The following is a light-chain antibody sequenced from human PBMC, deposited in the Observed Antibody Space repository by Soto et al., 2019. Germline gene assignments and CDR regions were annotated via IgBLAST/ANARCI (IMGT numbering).Light chain of an antibody. J-gene: IGLJ2*01. Sequence: QSVLTQPPSVSGAPGQRVTISCTGSSSNIGAGYDVHWYQQLPGTAPKLLIYGNSNRPSGVPDRFSGSKSGNSASLAITGIQAEDEADYDCQSYDSSLSGPVVFGGRTKLTVL. CDR1: SSNIGAGYD. CDR3: QSYDSSLSGPVV. CDR2: GNS. V-gene: IGLV1-40*01.